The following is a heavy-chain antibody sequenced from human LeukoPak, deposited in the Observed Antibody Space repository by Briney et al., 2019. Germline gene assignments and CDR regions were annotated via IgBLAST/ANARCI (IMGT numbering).Heavy chain of an antibody. J-gene: IGHJ4*02. CDR2: FDPEDGET. CDR1: GYTLTELS. Sequence: ASVKVSCKVSGYTLTELSMHWVRHAPGKGLERMGGFDPEDGETIYAQKFQGRVTMTEDTSTNTAYMELSSLRSEDTAVYYCATAELEAPTYYFDYWGQGTLVTVSS. D-gene: IGHD1-1*01. CDR3: ATAELEAPTYYFDY. V-gene: IGHV1-24*01.